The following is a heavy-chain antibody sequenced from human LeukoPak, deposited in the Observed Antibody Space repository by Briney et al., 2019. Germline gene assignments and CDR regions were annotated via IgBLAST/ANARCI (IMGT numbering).Heavy chain of an antibody. D-gene: IGHD6-19*01. V-gene: IGHV4-39*01. Sequence: SETLSLTCAVCGGSFSSYYCGWIRQPPGKGLEWIGSIYHSGSTYYNPSLKSRVTISVDTSKNQFSLKLSSVTAADTAVYYCARGWQWLDSDAFDIWGQGTMVTVSS. CDR3: ARGWQWLDSDAFDI. CDR2: IYHSGST. CDR1: GGSFSSYY. J-gene: IGHJ3*02.